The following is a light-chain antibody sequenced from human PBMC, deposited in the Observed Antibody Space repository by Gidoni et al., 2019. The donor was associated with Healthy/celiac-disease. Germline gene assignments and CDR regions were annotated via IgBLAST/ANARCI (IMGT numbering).Light chain of an antibody. CDR3: RSYTSSSTLVV. Sequence: QSALTQPASVSGSPGQSITISCTGTSSDVGGYNYVSWYQQHPGKAPKLMIYDVSNRPSVVSKRFSGSKYGNTASLTISGLQAEDEADYYCRSYTSSSTLVVFGGGTKLTVL. CDR2: DVS. V-gene: IGLV2-14*03. J-gene: IGLJ2*01. CDR1: SSDVGGYNY.